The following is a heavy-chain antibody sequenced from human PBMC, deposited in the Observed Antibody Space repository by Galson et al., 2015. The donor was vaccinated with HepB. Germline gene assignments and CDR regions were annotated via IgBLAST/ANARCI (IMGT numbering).Heavy chain of an antibody. V-gene: IGHV1-46*01. CDR3: ALIEHRPGIAVAVLRTDY. Sequence: SVKVSCKASGYTFTSYYMHWVRQAPGQGLEWMGIINPSGGSTSYAQKFQGRVTMTRDTSTSTVYMELSSLRSEDTAVYYCALIEHRPGIAVAVLRTDYWGQGTLVTVSS. CDR1: GYTFTSYY. D-gene: IGHD6-19*01. J-gene: IGHJ4*02. CDR2: INPSGGST.